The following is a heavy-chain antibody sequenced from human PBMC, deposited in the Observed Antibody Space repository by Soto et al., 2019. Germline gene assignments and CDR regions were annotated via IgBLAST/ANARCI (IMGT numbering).Heavy chain of an antibody. CDR3: ARDGIVVVPAARTPYYYYGMDV. J-gene: IGHJ6*02. D-gene: IGHD2-2*01. Sequence: SETLSLTCTVSGYSISSGYYWGWIRQPPGKGLEWIGSIYHSGSTYYNPSLKSRVTISVDTSKNQFSLKLSSVTAADTAVYYCARDGIVVVPAARTPYYYYGMDVWGQGTTVTVSS. CDR2: IYHSGST. CDR1: GYSISSGYY. V-gene: IGHV4-38-2*02.